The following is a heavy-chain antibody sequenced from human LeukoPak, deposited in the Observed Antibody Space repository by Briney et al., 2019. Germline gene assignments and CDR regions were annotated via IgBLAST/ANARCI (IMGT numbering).Heavy chain of an antibody. CDR3: AKETLPLGYCSSTSCGVDY. V-gene: IGHV3-30*18. J-gene: IGHJ4*02. CDR2: ISYDGSSK. D-gene: IGHD2-2*01. CDR1: GFTFSSYG. Sequence: GGSLRLSCAASGFTFSSYGMHWVRQAPGKGLEWVAVISYDGSSKYYADSVKGRFTISRDNSKNTLYLQMNSLRAEDTAVYYCAKETLPLGYCSSTSCGVDYWGQGTLVTVSS.